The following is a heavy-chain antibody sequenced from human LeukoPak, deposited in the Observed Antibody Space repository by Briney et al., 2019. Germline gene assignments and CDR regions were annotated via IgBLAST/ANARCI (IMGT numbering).Heavy chain of an antibody. CDR1: GYTFTSYG. J-gene: IGHJ4*02. CDR3: ARDLPSYDILTGYYFDY. Sequence: ASVKVSCKASGYTFTSYGMSWVRQAPGQGLEWMGWISAYNGNTNYAQKLQGRVTMTTDTSTSTAYMELRSLRSDDTAVYYCARDLPSYDILTGYYFDYWGQGTLVTVSS. V-gene: IGHV1-18*01. D-gene: IGHD3-9*01. CDR2: ISAYNGNT.